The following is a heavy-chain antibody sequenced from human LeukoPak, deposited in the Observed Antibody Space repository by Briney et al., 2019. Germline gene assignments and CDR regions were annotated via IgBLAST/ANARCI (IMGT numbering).Heavy chain of an antibody. V-gene: IGHV3-23*01. CDR2: FSDIA. CDR3: AKRLNSFAFDI. J-gene: IGHJ3*02. CDR1: GFTFSSSF. D-gene: IGHD2-21*01. Sequence: PGGSLRLSCEASGFTFSSSFMSWVRQAPGRGLEWVSTFSDIAYYADSVKGRFTISRDNAKNTLYLQVDSLRAEDTAVYYCAKRLNSFAFDIRGQGTMVTVSS.